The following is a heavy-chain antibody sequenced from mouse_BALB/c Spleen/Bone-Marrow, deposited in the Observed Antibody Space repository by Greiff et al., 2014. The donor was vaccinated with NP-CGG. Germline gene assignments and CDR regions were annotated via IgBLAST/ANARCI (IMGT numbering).Heavy chain of an antibody. V-gene: IGHV1S130*01. D-gene: IGHD2-14*01. Sequence: QVHVKQSGSVLARPGASVKLSCKASGYTFTSSWMHWAKQRPGQGLEWIGDIHPNSGNTNYNEKFRGKATLTVDTSSNTAYVDLSSLTSEDSAVYYCARSYRFWYFDVWGAGTTVTVSS. J-gene: IGHJ1*01. CDR2: IHPNSGNT. CDR1: GYTFTSSW. CDR3: ARSYRFWYFDV.